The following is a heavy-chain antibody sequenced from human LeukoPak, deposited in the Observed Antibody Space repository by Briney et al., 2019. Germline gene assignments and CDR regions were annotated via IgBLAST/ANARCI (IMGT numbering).Heavy chain of an antibody. Sequence: PGGSLRLSCAASGFTFSSYGMHWVRQAPGKGLEWVAFIRYDGSNKYYADSVKGRFTISRDNSKNTLYLQMNSLRAEDTAVYYCAKDWISGPTSMDYWGQGTLVTVSS. V-gene: IGHV3-30*02. CDR1: GFTFSSYG. CDR3: AKDWISGPTSMDY. D-gene: IGHD5-12*01. CDR2: IRYDGSNK. J-gene: IGHJ4*02.